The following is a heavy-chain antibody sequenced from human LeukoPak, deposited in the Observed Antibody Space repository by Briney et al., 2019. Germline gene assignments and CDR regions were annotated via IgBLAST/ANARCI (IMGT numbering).Heavy chain of an antibody. V-gene: IGHV3-23*01. J-gene: IGHJ6*02. Sequence: PGGSLRLSCAASGFTFSSYAMSWVRQAPGKGLEWVSAISGSGGSTYYADSVKGRFTISRDNSKNTMYLQMNSLRAEDTAVYYRAKSLRGVYYSGMDVWGQGTTVTVSS. CDR2: ISGSGGST. D-gene: IGHD3-10*01. CDR1: GFTFSSYA. CDR3: AKSLRGVYYSGMDV.